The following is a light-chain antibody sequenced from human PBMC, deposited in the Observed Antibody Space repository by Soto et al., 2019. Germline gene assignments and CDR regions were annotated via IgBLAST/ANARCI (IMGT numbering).Light chain of an antibody. CDR3: QQYGRFLAT. CDR2: AAS. J-gene: IGKJ1*01. Sequence: DIRMTHSPSSLSASVGDRVTITCRASQGISRWLAWYQLKPGKAPKSLIYAASTLQSGVPSRFSGSGSGTHFTLTVSSVQPEDSATYYCQQYGRFLATFGLGHKVDI. CDR1: QGISRW. V-gene: IGKV1D-16*01.